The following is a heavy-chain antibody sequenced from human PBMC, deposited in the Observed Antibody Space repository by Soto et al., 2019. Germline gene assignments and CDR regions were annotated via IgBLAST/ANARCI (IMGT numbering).Heavy chain of an antibody. J-gene: IGHJ6*02. V-gene: IGHV1-69*13. CDR1: GGTFSSHA. CDR2: IIPIFGTA. D-gene: IGHD2-15*01. Sequence: SVKVSCKASGGTFSSHAISWVRQAPGQGLEWMGGIIPIFGTANYAQKFQGRVTITADESTSTAYMELSSLRSEDTAVYYCARRDKYGGNSYYYYGMDVWGQGTTVTVSS. CDR3: ARRDKYGGNSYYYYGMDV.